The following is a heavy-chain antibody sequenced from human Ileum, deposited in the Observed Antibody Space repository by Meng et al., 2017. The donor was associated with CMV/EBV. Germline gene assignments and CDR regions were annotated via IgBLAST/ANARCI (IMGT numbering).Heavy chain of an antibody. CDR2: IFFSGNT. Sequence: QAQLQEARPGLAKPSQTPSLSCTVSGASISCGDYYWSWIRQPPGKGLEWIGYIFFSGNTYYNPPLNNRVIISIDTPRNQFSLKVDSVTAADTAVYYCARFRIAALGNLFDPWGHGTLVTVSS. D-gene: IGHD6-13*01. CDR1: GASISCGDYY. V-gene: IGHV4-30-4*08. J-gene: IGHJ5*02. CDR3: ARFRIAALGNLFDP.